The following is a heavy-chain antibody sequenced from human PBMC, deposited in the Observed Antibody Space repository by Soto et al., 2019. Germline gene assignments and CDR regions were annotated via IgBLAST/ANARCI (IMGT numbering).Heavy chain of an antibody. J-gene: IGHJ4*02. CDR2: IGADGGT. CDR3: ARRFCSTGNCRGIGFDY. V-gene: IGHV3-13*01. D-gene: IGHD2-15*01. CDR1: GFPFSSHD. Sequence: PGGSLRLSCAASGFPFSSHDMHWVRQVTGKGLEWVSAIGADGGTYYLGSVKGRFTISRENAGNSVYLQMNSLRVGDTAVYYCARRFCSTGNCRGIGFDYWGQGALVTVSS.